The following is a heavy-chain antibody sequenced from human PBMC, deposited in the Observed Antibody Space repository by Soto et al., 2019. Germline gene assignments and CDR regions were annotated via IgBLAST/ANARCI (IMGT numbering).Heavy chain of an antibody. V-gene: IGHV4-34*01. CDR2: INHSGNT. CDR3: ARHHVRGRTIAGAAEF. Sequence: ETLSLTCAVYGGSFSGYYWSWIRQPPGKGLEWIGEINHSGNTNYNPSLKSRVTISVDTSKNQLFLNLSSVTAADTAMYYCARHHVRGRTIAGAAEFWGQGTLVTVSS. D-gene: IGHD6-13*01. CDR1: GGSFSGYY. J-gene: IGHJ4*02.